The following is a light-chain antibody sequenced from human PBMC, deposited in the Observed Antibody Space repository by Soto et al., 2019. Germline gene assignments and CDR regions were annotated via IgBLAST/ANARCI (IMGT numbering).Light chain of an antibody. CDR3: QQSYTTPWT. CDR2: AAS. V-gene: IGKV1-39*01. Sequence: DIQMTQSPASLSASVGDRVTITCRASQSISSYLNWYQQKPGKAPKLLIYAASSLESGVPSRFSGSGSGTDFTLTISSLRPEDFATYYCQQSYTTPWTFGQGTKVYIK. J-gene: IGKJ1*01. CDR1: QSISSY.